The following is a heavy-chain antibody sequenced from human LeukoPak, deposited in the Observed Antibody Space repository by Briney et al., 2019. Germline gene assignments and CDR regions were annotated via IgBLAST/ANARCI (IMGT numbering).Heavy chain of an antibody. CDR1: GFTFIQYW. V-gene: IGHV3-7*01. J-gene: IGHJ4*02. CDR2: KDKDGSEK. D-gene: IGHD3-10*01. CDR3: ATYTQYFGAPGTDY. Sequence: PGGALRLSCTVSGFTFIQYWMRWVRQAPGKGLGWVASKDKDGSEKRYVESEKGRFTISRDNARNSVYLQTTSLGAEDTAVYYCATYTQYFGAPGTDYWGQGTLVTVSS.